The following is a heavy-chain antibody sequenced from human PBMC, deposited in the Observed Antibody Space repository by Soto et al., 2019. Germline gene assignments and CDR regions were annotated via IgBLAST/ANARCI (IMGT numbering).Heavy chain of an antibody. Sequence: EVQLVESGGGLIQPGGSLRLSCAVSGLTVSSYYWTWVRQAPGKGLEWVSLIYSDGRTYYTDSVKGRFTISRDDYKNTLYLQMNTLSGEDTAVYFCSRVFASGSYFADHWGQGTLGTVSS. J-gene: IGHJ5*02. CDR1: GLTVSSYY. V-gene: IGHV3-53*01. CDR3: SRVFASGSYFADH. CDR2: IYSDGRT. D-gene: IGHD3-10*01.